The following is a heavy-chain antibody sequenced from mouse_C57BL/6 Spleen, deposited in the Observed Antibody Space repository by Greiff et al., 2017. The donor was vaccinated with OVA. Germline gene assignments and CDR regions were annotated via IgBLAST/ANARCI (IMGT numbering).Heavy chain of an antibody. V-gene: IGHV14-4*01. CDR1: GFNIKDDY. Sequence: VQLQQSGAELVRPGASVKLSCTASGFNIKDDYMHWVKQRPEQGLEWIGWIDPENGDTEYASKFQGKATITADTSSNTAYLQLSSLTSEDTAVDYCTLTGTGDDWGQGTTLTVSS. D-gene: IGHD4-1*01. J-gene: IGHJ2*01. CDR3: TLTGTGDD. CDR2: IDPENGDT.